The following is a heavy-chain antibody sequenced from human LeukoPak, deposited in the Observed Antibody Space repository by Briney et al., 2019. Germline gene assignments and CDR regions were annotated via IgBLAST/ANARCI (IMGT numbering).Heavy chain of an antibody. CDR3: AKTGMLRRVGYLDV. CDR2: TAYDGNNT. CDR1: GCILSDYG. D-gene: IGHD1-1*01. Sequence: GGSLRLFCVASGCILSDYGIQWVRQAPGKGLEWVAVTAYDGNNTYYGDSVRGRFTISRDNSKKMVYLEMNSLRVEDTAVYYCAKTGMLRRVGYLDVWGKGTAVIVSS. V-gene: IGHV3-30*18. J-gene: IGHJ6*04.